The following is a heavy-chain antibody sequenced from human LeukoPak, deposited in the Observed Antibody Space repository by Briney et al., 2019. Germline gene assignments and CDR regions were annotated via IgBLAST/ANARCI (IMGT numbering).Heavy chain of an antibody. J-gene: IGHJ4*02. V-gene: IGHV3-23*01. CDR1: GFTVSSNS. D-gene: IGHD3-10*01. Sequence: GGSRRLSCIVSGFTVSSNSMSWVRQAPGKGLEWVSAISGSGGSTYYADSVKGRFTISRDNSKNTLYLQMNSLRAEDTAVYYCAKDSSLLRGPLVIYYFDFWGQGTLVTVSS. CDR2: ISGSGGST. CDR3: AKDSSLLRGPLVIYYFDF.